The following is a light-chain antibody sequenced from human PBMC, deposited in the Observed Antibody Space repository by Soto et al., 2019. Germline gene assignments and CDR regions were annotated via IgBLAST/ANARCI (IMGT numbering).Light chain of an antibody. J-gene: IGKJ3*01. V-gene: IGKV3-20*01. CDR2: GVS. CDR3: QQYCGSSQFT. CDR1: QSVSISC. Sequence: EIVLTQSPCTLSLSPGERATLSCRASQSVSISCLAGYQQKPGQAPRLLIYGVSSRATGIPERFSGSGSGTDFTPTIRRLEPEEFAVYYGQQYCGSSQFTLGPGTKEDIK.